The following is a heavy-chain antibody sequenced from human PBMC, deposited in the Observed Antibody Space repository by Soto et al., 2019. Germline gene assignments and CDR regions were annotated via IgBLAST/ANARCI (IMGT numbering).Heavy chain of an antibody. CDR1: GGSISSGGYY. CDR2: IYYSGST. D-gene: IGHD3-22*01. CDR3: AREGKYDYDSSGPRGAFDI. V-gene: IGHV4-31*03. Sequence: SETLSLTCTVSGGSISSGGYYWSWIRQHPGKGLEWIGYIYYSGSTYYNPSLKSRVTISVDTSKNQFSLKLSSVTAADTAVYYCAREGKYDYDSSGPRGAFDIWGQGTMVTVSS. J-gene: IGHJ3*02.